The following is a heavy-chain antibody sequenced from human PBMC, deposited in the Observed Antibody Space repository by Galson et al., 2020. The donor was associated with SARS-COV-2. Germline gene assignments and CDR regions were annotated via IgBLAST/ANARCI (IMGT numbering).Heavy chain of an antibody. D-gene: IGHD2-8*02. CDR1: GGSISSGGYS. V-gene: IGHV4-30-4*07. CDR2: IYYSGST. CDR3: ARGSGLIDAFDI. Sequence: SETLSLTCAVSGGSISSGGYSWSWIRQPPGKGLEWIGYIYYSGSTYYNPSPKSRVTISVDTSKNQFSLKLSSVTAADTAVYYCARGSGLIDAFDIWGQGTLVTVSS. J-gene: IGHJ3*02.